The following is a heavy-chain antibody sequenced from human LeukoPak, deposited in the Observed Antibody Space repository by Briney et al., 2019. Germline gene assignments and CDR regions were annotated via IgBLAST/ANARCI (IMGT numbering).Heavy chain of an antibody. V-gene: IGHV3-7*01. J-gene: IGHJ3*02. D-gene: IGHD3-3*01. Sequence: GGSLRLSCAASGFTFSSYWMSWVRQAPGKGPEWVANTKQDGSEKYYVDSVKGRFTISRDNAKNSLYLQMSSLRAEDTAVYYCARDAFSRISVFGVVSDAFDIWGQGTMVTVSS. CDR1: GFTFSSYW. CDR3: ARDAFSRISVFGVVSDAFDI. CDR2: TKQDGSEK.